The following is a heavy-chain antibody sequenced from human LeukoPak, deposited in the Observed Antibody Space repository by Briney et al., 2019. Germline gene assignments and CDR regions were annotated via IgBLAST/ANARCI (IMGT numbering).Heavy chain of an antibody. CDR2: IYTSGST. J-gene: IGHJ1*01. Sequence: SETLSLTCTVSGGSISSYYWSWIRQPAGKGLEWIGRIYTSGSTNYNPSLKSRVTMSVDTSKNQFSLKLSSVTAADTAVYYCARTVGPNSSSWYGYFQHWGQGTLVTVSS. CDR1: GGSISSYY. V-gene: IGHV4-4*07. D-gene: IGHD6-13*01. CDR3: ARTVGPNSSSWYGYFQH.